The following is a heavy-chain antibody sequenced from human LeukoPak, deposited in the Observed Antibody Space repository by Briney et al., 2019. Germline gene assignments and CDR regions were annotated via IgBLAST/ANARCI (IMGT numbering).Heavy chain of an antibody. CDR3: ATSPGTSDY. CDR2: ISGSGGST. CDR1: GFTFSNYA. V-gene: IGHV3-23*01. Sequence: PGGSLRLPCAASGFTFSNYAMNWVRQALGKGLEWVSGISGSGGSTYYADSVKGRFTISRDYSKNTLYLQMDSLRAEDTAVYYCATSPGTSDYWGQGTLVTVSS. J-gene: IGHJ4*02. D-gene: IGHD3-10*01.